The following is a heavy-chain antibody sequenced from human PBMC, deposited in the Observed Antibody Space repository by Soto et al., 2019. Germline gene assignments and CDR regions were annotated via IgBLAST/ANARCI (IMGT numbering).Heavy chain of an antibody. Sequence: SETLSLTCTVSGGSISSYYWSWIRQPAGKGLEWIGRIYTSGSTNYNPSLKSRVTMSVDTSKNQFSLKLSSVTAADTAVYYCARSVLEVATIFPYFDYWGQGTLVTVSS. D-gene: IGHD5-12*01. V-gene: IGHV4-4*07. CDR3: ARSVLEVATIFPYFDY. J-gene: IGHJ4*02. CDR1: GGSISSYY. CDR2: IYTSGST.